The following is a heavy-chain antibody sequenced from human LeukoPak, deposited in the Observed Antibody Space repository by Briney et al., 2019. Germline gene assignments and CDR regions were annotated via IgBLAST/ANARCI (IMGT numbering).Heavy chain of an antibody. Sequence: SETLSLTCTVSGGSISSSSYYWGWIRQPPGKGLEWIGSIYYSGSTHYNPSLNSRVTISVDTSKNQFSLKLSSVTAADTAVYYCARHLYYYDSSGYYLTDAFDIWGQGTMVTVSS. V-gene: IGHV4-39*01. CDR1: GGSISSSSYY. D-gene: IGHD3-22*01. J-gene: IGHJ3*02. CDR2: IYYSGST. CDR3: ARHLYYYDSSGYYLTDAFDI.